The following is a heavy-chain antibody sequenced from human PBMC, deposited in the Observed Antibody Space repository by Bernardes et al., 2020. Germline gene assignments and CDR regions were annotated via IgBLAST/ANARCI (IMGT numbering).Heavy chain of an antibody. J-gene: IGHJ6*02. D-gene: IGHD6-13*01. Sequence: ASVKVSCKASGYTFTGYYMHWVRQAPGQGLEWMGWINPNSGGTNYAQKFQGWVTMTRDTSISTAYMELSRLRSDDTAVYYCARDERPRIAAAGDYDGMDVWGQGTTVTVSS. CDR1: GYTFTGYY. CDR2: INPNSGGT. CDR3: ARDERPRIAAAGDYDGMDV. V-gene: IGHV1-2*04.